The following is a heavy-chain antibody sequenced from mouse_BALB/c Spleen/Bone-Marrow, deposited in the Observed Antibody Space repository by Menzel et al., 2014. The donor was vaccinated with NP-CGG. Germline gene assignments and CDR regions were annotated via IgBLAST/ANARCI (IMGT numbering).Heavy chain of an antibody. CDR1: GYTFTNYW. CDR3: ARHYYGSSDAMDY. Sequence: VQLQQSGAELVKPGASVKLSCKTSGYTFTNYWIQWVKQRPGQGLGWIGEIFPGTGATYCNEKFKGKATLTIDTSSSTAYMQLSNLTSEDSTVYFCARHYYGSSDAMDYWGQGTSVTVSS. CDR2: IFPGTGAT. D-gene: IGHD1-1*01. V-gene: IGHV1S132*01. J-gene: IGHJ4*01.